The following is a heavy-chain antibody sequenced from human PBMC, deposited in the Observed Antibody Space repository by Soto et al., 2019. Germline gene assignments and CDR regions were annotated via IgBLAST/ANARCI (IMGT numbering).Heavy chain of an antibody. CDR2: INKSGST. CDR3: ARGRGSISWPSSWFHP. J-gene: IGHJ5*02. CDR1: GGSFSGYF. V-gene: IGHV4-34*01. D-gene: IGHD3-9*01. Sequence: SETLSLTCAVYGGSFSGYFWSCIRQPPGKGLDWIGLINKSGSTNYNPSVKSRVTISVDTSKNQFSLKLSSVTAADTAVYYCARGRGSISWPSSWFHPWGQGTLVT.